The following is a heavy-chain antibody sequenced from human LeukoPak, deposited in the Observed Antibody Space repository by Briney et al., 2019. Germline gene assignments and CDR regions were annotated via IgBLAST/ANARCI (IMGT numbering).Heavy chain of an antibody. Sequence: GGSLRLSCAASGFTVSSNYMIWVRQAPGRGLEWVSGLHSGGDAYYADSVKGRFTISRDNSMNTLHLHVNSLRVEDTAIYFCARDLFNWGQGTLVTVSS. D-gene: IGHD3-10*02. CDR3: ARDLFN. V-gene: IGHV3-66*01. J-gene: IGHJ4*01. CDR1: GFTVSSNY. CDR2: LHSGGDA.